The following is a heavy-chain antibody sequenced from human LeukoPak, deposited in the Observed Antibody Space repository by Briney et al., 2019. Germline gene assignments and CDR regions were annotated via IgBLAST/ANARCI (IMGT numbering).Heavy chain of an antibody. CDR2: ISGSGDTT. CDR1: RFRFSGYA. Sequence: GGSLRLSCAGSRFRFSGYAMSWVRQAPGKGLDWVSTISGSGDTTYYADSVKGRFAISRDNAKNTLDLQMNSLTAEDTAVYYCAKGSAYYDFYYMVVCGKGTTVTVSS. J-gene: IGHJ6*03. CDR3: AKGSAYYDFYYMVV. V-gene: IGHV3-23*01.